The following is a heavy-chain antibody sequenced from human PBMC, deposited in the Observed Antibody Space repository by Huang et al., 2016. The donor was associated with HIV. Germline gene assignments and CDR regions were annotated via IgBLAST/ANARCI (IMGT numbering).Heavy chain of an antibody. Sequence: EVQLVESGGGLVQPGGSLRLSCAASDFDFGSYWLMWLRQVPGKGLEWVASIREDSGQKDYLDSVKGRFIISRDNPKKSLYLQMNNLRAEDAAVYYCARDPFIKAFEIWGQGTLVTVSS. J-gene: IGHJ3*02. CDR3: ARDPFIKAFEI. V-gene: IGHV3-7*01. CDR2: IREDSGQK. CDR1: DFDFGSYW.